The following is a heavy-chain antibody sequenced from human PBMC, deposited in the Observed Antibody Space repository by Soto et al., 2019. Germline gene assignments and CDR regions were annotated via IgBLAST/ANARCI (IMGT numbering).Heavy chain of an antibody. D-gene: IGHD3-10*01. J-gene: IGHJ6*02. CDR2: IYHSGST. Sequence: SETLSLTCAVSGGSISSGGYSWSWIRQPPGKGLEWIGYIYHSGSTYYNPSLKSRVTISVDRSKNQFSLKLSSMTAADTAVYYCARARGKVWYYGSGSYYYYSGMDVWGQGTTVTVSS. CDR1: GGSISSGGYS. CDR3: ARARGKVWYYGSGSYYYYSGMDV. V-gene: IGHV4-30-2*01.